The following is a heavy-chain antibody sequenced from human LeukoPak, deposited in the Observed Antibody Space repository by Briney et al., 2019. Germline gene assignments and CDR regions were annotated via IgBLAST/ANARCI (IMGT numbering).Heavy chain of an antibody. D-gene: IGHD1-20*01. J-gene: IGHJ4*02. V-gene: IGHV4-39*01. CDR2: IYYSGST. CDR1: GGSFSDSTYY. CDR3: AGLTGTTWDY. Sequence: SETLSLNCTLSGGSFSDSTYYWGWIRQPPGKGLEWIGSIYYSGSTYYNPSLKSRVTISVDTSKNQFSLKLSSVTAADTAVYYCAGLTGTTWDYWGQGTLVTVSS.